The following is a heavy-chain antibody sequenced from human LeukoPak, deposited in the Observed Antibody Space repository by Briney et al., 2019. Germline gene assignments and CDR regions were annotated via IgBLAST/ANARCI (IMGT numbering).Heavy chain of an antibody. CDR2: TYYRSKWYY. J-gene: IGHJ6*02. CDR1: GDSVSSISVA. Sequence: SQTLSLTCAISGDSVSSISVAWNWIRQSPSRGLEWLGRTYYRSKWYYEYAVSVKSRINISPDTTKNQFSLQLTSVTPEDTAVYYCSLARSEYHYGMDVWGQGTTVTVSS. CDR3: SLARSEYHYGMDV. V-gene: IGHV6-1*01.